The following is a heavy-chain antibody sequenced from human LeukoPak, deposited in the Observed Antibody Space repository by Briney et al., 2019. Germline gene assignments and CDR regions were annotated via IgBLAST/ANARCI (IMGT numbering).Heavy chain of an antibody. J-gene: IGHJ4*02. CDR2: ISWNSGSI. CDR1: GFTFDDYA. CDR3: AKGGPADGFSFDY. V-gene: IGHV3-9*01. D-gene: IGHD3-10*01. Sequence: GGSLRLSCAASGFTFDDYAMHWVRQAPGKGLEWVSGISWNSGSIGYADSVKGRFTISRDNAKNSLYLQMNSLRAEDTALYYCAKGGPADGFSFDYWGQGTLVTVSS.